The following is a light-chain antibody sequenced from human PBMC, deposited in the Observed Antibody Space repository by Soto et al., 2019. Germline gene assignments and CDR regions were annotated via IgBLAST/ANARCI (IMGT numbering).Light chain of an antibody. CDR3: SSYTSSSTTVV. J-gene: IGLJ2*01. CDR1: SSDVGGYNY. CDR2: DVS. V-gene: IGLV2-14*01. Sequence: QSALTQPASVSGSPGQSITISCTGTSSDVGGYNYVSWYQQHPGKAPKLMIYDVSNRPSGVSNRFSGSKSGNTASLPISGLQAEDEADYYCSSYTSSSTTVVFGGGTKLTVL.